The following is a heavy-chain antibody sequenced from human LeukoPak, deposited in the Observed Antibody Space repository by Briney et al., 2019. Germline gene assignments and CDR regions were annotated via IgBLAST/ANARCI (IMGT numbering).Heavy chain of an antibody. CDR3: ARQGIYCSGSTCYSGVANWFDP. CDR2: IYYSGNT. V-gene: IGHV4-39*01. CDR1: VGSISDISYF. Sequence: SETLSLTCTVSVGSISDISYFWGWIRKPPGKGLEWIGNIYYSGNTYYNPSLKSRVIISVDTSKNQFSLKLSSVTAADTAVYYCARQGIYCSGSTCYSGVANWFDPWGQGTLVTVSS. J-gene: IGHJ5*02. D-gene: IGHD2-15*01.